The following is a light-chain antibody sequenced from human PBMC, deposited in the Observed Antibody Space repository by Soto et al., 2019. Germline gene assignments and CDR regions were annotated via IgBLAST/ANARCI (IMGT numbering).Light chain of an antibody. Sequence: DIQMTQSPSILSASVGDRVTITCRASQRIDTWLAWYQQKPGTAPKLLIYKATTLQSGVPSRFSGSGSGTEFTLAISSLEPDDFATYYCQQYETFSPSTFGQGTKV. CDR2: KAT. J-gene: IGKJ1*01. CDR1: QRIDTW. V-gene: IGKV1-5*03. CDR3: QQYETFSPST.